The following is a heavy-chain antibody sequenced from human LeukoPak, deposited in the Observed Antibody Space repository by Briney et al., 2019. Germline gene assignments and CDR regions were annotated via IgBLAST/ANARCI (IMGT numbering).Heavy chain of an antibody. V-gene: IGHV4-39*07. CDR2: IYYSGST. CDR3: ARGATVTTVSY. D-gene: IGHD4-17*01. Sequence: SETLSLTCTVSGGSISSSSYYWGWIRQPPGKGLEWIGSIYYSGSTYYNPSLKSRVTISVDTSKNQFSLELSSVTAADTAVYYCARGATVTTVSYWGQGTLVTVSS. CDR1: GGSISSSSYY. J-gene: IGHJ4*02.